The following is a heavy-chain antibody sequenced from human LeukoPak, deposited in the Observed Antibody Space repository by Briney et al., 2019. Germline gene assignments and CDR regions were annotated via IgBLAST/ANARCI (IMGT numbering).Heavy chain of an antibody. CDR3: ARHHSIVVVPAAKNYMDV. Sequence: PSETVSLICTVSGGSISSSSYYWGWIRQPPGKGLEWIVSIYYSGSTYYNPSLKSRVTISVDTSKNQFSLKLSSVTAADTAVYYCARHHSIVVVPAAKNYMDVWGKGTTVTVSS. CDR1: GGSISSSSYY. CDR2: IYYSGST. V-gene: IGHV4-39*01. J-gene: IGHJ6*03. D-gene: IGHD2-2*01.